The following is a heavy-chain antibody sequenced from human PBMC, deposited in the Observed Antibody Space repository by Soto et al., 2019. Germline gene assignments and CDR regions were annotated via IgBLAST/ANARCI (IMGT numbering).Heavy chain of an antibody. CDR3: AIVDGRNLAFDF. J-gene: IGHJ3*01. Sequence: QVQLVQSGAEVKKPGASVKVSCKASGYTFTHYGIIWVRQAPGQGLEWMGWINSYNGDTSYAQNLQGRVTMTTDTSTSTDYMELRSLRSDATDVYHCAIVDGRNLAFDFWGQGTMVTVSS. CDR2: INSYNGDT. V-gene: IGHV1-18*01. CDR1: GYTFTHYG.